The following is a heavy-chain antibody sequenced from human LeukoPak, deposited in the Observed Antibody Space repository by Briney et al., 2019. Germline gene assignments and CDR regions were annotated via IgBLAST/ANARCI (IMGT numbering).Heavy chain of an antibody. D-gene: IGHD4-17*01. CDR2: ISTSGST. V-gene: IGHV4-4*07. CDR3: ARGLPSYGDYVDYYFYMDV. J-gene: IGHJ6*03. CDR1: GDSISGFY. Sequence: SGTLSLTCTVSGDSISGFYWSWIRQPAGKGLQWIGRISTSGSTNYNPSLKSRVTMSVDRSTNEFSLTVRSVTAADTALYYCARGLPSYGDYVDYYFYMDVWGKGTTVTVSS.